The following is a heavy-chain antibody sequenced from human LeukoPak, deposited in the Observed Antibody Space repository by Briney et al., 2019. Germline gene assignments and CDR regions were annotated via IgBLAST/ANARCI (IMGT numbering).Heavy chain of an antibody. CDR3: ARVWFGELAANWFDP. CDR2: IYHSGST. V-gene: IGHV4-4*02. J-gene: IGHJ5*02. D-gene: IGHD3-10*01. CDR1: GGSISSSNW. Sequence: SGNLSLNCAVSGGSISSSNWWSWVRQPPGKGLEWIGEIYHSGSTNYNPSLKSRVTISVDKSKNQFSLKLSSVTAADTAVYYCARVWFGELAANWFDPWGQGTLVTVSS.